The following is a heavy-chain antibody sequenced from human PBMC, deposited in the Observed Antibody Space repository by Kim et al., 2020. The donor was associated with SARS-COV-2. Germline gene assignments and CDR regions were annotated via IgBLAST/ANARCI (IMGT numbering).Heavy chain of an antibody. V-gene: IGHV3-30*18. CDR2: ISYDGSNK. Sequence: GGSLRLSCAASGFTFSSYGMHWVRQAPGKGLEWVAVISYDGSNKYYADSVKGRFTISRDNSKNTLYLQMNSLRAEDTAVYYCAKDGKDGYYYYGMDVWGPGTTVTVSS. J-gene: IGHJ6*02. D-gene: IGHD2-15*01. CDR3: AKDGKDGYYYYGMDV. CDR1: GFTFSSYG.